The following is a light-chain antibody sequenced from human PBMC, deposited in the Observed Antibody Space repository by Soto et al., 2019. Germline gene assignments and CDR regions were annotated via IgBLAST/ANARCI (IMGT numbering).Light chain of an antibody. Sequence: DIQMTQSPTSLSASVGDRVTITCRASQDIRNFVAWYQQKPGKAPKLLIYAASTLQSGVPSRFSGSGSGTDFTLTINSLQPXDVATYSCQKYSSVPVFGPGTKVEIK. V-gene: IGKV1-27*01. J-gene: IGKJ3*01. CDR3: QKYSSVPV. CDR2: AAS. CDR1: QDIRNF.